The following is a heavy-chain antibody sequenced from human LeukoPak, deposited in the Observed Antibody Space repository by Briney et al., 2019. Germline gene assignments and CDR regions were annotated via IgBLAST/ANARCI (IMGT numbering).Heavy chain of an antibody. CDR2: IYYSGST. V-gene: IGHV4-59*08. CDR1: GGSISSYY. Sequence: SETLSLTCTVSGGSISSYYWSWIRQPPGKGLEWIGYIYYSGSTNYNPSLKSRVTISVDTSKNQFSLKLSSVTAADTAVYYCARLSGYYYDSSGYYTGPDYWGQGTLVTVSS. CDR3: ARLSGYYYDSSGYYTGPDY. D-gene: IGHD3-22*01. J-gene: IGHJ4*02.